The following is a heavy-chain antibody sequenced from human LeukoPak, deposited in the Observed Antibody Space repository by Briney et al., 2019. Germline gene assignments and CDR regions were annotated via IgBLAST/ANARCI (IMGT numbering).Heavy chain of an antibody. V-gene: IGHV3-30-3*01. CDR3: XXXGXXXDAAFDI. J-gene: IGHJ3*02. Sequence: GGSLRLSCAASGFIFSSYAMHWVRQAPGRGLEWVAVISYDGSNKYYADSVKGRFTISRDNSRNTLYLQMNSLRAEDTAVYYXXXXGXXXDAAFDIWGQG. CDR1: GFIFSSYA. CDR2: ISYDGSNK.